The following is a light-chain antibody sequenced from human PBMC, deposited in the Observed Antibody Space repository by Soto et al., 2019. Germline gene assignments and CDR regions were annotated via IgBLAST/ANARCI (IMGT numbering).Light chain of an antibody. J-gene: IGKJ4*01. CDR2: WAS. CDR1: QSVLYSSKNKNY. V-gene: IGKV4-1*01. Sequence: DIVLTQSPDSLSVSLGERATINCKSSQSVLYSSKNKNYLAWYQQKPGQPPKLLIYWASTRESGVPDRFSGSGSGTNFTLIISILQAEDVAVYYCQQYYSTPLLTFGGGTKVEIK. CDR3: QQYYSTPLLT.